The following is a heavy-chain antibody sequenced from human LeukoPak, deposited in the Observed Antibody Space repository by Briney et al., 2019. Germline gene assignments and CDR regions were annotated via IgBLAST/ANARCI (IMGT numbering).Heavy chain of an antibody. D-gene: IGHD6-19*01. CDR1: GGSFSGYY. Sequence: SETLSLTCGVYGGSFSGYYWSWIRQPPGKGLEWIGEINHSGSTNYNPSLKSRVTISVDTSKNQFSLKLSSVTAADTAVYYCARQLYSSGWVDYWGQGTLVTVSS. CDR2: INHSGST. J-gene: IGHJ4*02. CDR3: ARQLYSSGWVDY. V-gene: IGHV4-34*01.